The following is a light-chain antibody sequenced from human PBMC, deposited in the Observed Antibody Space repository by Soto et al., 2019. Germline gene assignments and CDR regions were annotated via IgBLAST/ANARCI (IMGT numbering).Light chain of an antibody. CDR1: QTIRTNY. V-gene: IGKV3-20*01. J-gene: IGKJ4*01. CDR3: QQYSGSPLT. CDR2: GAS. Sequence: EIVLTQSPGTLSLSPGERATLSCRASQTIRTNYLAWFQHKPGQAPRLLIYGASSKATGIPDRFSGSGSGTDFTLTINRLEPVDFAVYFCQQYSGSPLTFGGGTKVEIK.